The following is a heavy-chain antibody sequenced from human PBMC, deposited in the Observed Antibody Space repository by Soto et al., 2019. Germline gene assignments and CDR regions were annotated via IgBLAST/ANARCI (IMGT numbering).Heavy chain of an antibody. CDR2: FDPEDGET. J-gene: IGHJ4*02. CDR3: ATGTQLVRSAFDY. V-gene: IGHV1-24*01. Sequence: ASVKVSCKASGYTFTGYYMHWVRQAPGKGLEWMGGFDPEDGETIYAQKFQGRVTMTEDTSTDTAYMELSSLRSEDTAVYYCATGTQLVRSAFDYWGQGTLVTVLL. CDR1: GYTFTGYY. D-gene: IGHD6-13*01.